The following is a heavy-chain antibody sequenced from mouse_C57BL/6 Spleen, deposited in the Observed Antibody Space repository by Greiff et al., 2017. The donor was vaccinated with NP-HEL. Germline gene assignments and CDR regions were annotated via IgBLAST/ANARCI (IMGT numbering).Heavy chain of an antibody. Sequence: EVQLVESGPGLVKPSQSLSLTCSVTGYSITSGYYWNWIRQFPGNKLEWMGYISYDGSNNYNPSLKNRISITRDTSKNQFFLKLNSVTTEDTATYYCASHIYYYGSSYDWFAYWGQGTLVTVSA. V-gene: IGHV3-6*01. J-gene: IGHJ3*01. CDR2: ISYDGSN. D-gene: IGHD1-1*01. CDR1: GYSITSGYY. CDR3: ASHIYYYGSSYDWFAY.